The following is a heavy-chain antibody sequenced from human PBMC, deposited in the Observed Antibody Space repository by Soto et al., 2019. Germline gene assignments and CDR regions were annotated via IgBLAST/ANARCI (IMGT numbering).Heavy chain of an antibody. CDR2: INTHNGNT. D-gene: IGHD3-10*01. CDR1: GYTFTTYG. J-gene: IGHJ6*02. V-gene: IGHV1-18*01. CDR3: TREGSAPYYYYGMDA. Sequence: ASVKVSCKASGYTFTTYGISWVRQAPGQGLEWLGWINTHNGNTNYAQNLQGRVIMTADTSTSTAYMELRSLISDDTAIFYCTREGSAPYYYYGMDAWGQGTTVTVSS.